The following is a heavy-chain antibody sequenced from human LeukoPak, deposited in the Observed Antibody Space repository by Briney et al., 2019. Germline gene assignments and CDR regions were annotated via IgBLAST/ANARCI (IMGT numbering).Heavy chain of an antibody. V-gene: IGHV4-31*03. CDR2: IYHSGST. D-gene: IGHD2-2*01. CDR1: GGSISSGGYY. J-gene: IGHJ4*02. Sequence: SQTLSLTCTVSGGSISSGGYYWSWIRQHPGKGLEWIGYIYHSGSTYYNPSLKSRVTISVDTSKNQFSLKLSSVTAADTAVYYCARFIKARYCSSTSCLHTYFDYWGQGTLVTVSS. CDR3: ARFIKARYCSSTSCLHTYFDY.